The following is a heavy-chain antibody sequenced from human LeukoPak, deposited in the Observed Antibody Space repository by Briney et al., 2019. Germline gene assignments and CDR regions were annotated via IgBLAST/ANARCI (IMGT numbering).Heavy chain of an antibody. Sequence: PSQTLSLTCTVSGGSISSGGYYWSWIRQHPGKGLEWIGYIYYSGSAYYNPSLKSRVTISVGTSKNQFLLDLNYVTAADTAVYYCAREKLGGHDYWGQGTLVTVSS. J-gene: IGHJ4*02. D-gene: IGHD7-27*01. CDR3: AREKLGGHDY. CDR2: IYYSGSA. CDR1: GGSISSGGYY. V-gene: IGHV4-31*03.